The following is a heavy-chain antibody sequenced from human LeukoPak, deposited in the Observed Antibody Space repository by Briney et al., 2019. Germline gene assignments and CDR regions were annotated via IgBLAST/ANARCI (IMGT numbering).Heavy chain of an antibody. CDR1: GGSISDYY. D-gene: IGHD4-17*01. V-gene: IGHV4-4*07. J-gene: IGHJ4*02. CDR2: VHTSGST. Sequence: SETLSLTCTVSGGSISDYYWSWIRQPAGKGLEWIGRVHTSGSTNYNPSLKSRVTMSVDTSKNQFSLRLNTVTAADTAVYYCARDLYGDYGVFDYWGQGTLVIVSS. CDR3: ARDLYGDYGVFDY.